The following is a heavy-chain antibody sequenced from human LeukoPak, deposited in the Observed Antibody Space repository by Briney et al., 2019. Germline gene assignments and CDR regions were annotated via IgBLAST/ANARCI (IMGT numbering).Heavy chain of an antibody. V-gene: IGHV3-30*03. Sequence: GGSLRLSCAASGFTFETYGMNWVRQAPGKGLEWVALISYDESNTFYADSVKGRFTISRDNSKNTLYLQMNSLRVEDTAVYYCARDGDGDYVFSYYFDYWGQGTLVTVSS. J-gene: IGHJ4*02. CDR2: ISYDESNT. CDR3: ARDGDGDYVFSYYFDY. CDR1: GFTFETYG. D-gene: IGHD4-17*01.